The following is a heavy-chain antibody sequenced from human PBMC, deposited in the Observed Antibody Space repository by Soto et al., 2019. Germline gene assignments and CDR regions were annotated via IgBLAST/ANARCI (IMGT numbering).Heavy chain of an antibody. J-gene: IGHJ4*02. Sequence: GGALRLSCEASGFTFSGSAMHWVRQASGKGLEWVGRIRSKANSYATAYAASVKGRFTISRDDSKNTAYLQMNSLKTEDTAVYYCTRQAGSGSPSDYWGQGTLVTVSS. CDR1: GFTFSGSA. CDR3: TRQAGSGSPSDY. CDR2: IRSKANSYAT. D-gene: IGHD1-26*01. V-gene: IGHV3-73*01.